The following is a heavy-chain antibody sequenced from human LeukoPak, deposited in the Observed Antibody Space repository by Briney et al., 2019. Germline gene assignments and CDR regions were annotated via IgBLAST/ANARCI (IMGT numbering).Heavy chain of an antibody. CDR3: AREGGPYSSSSFGNYYYYMDV. D-gene: IGHD6-6*01. J-gene: IGHJ6*03. CDR2: ISYDGSNK. CDR1: GFAFSSYA. V-gene: IGHV3-30*04. Sequence: QAGGSLRLSCAASGFAFSSYAMHWVRQAPGKGLEWVAVISYDGSNKYYADSVKGRFTISRDNSKNTLYLQMNSLRAEDTAVYYCAREGGPYSSSSFGNYYYYMDVWGKGTTVTVSS.